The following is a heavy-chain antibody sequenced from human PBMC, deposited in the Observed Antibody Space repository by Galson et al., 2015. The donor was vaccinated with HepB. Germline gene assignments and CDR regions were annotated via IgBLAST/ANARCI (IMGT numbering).Heavy chain of an antibody. D-gene: IGHD2-15*01. CDR3: ARRQIYGSGLYSMDV. CDR2: IYPSASET. CDR1: GYKFSMYW. Sequence: QSGAEVKKLGESLKISCEASGYKFSMYWIGWVRQMPGRGLEWMGTIYPSASETRYSPSFQGQVTISADKSINTAYLQWSSLKASDTAIYYCARRQIYGSGLYSMDVWGQGTTVTVSS. V-gene: IGHV5-51*01. J-gene: IGHJ6*02.